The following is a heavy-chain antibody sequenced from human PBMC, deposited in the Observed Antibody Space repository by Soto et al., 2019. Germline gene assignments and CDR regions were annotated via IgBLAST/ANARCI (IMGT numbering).Heavy chain of an antibody. D-gene: IGHD3-3*01. Sequence: GGSLRLSCAASGFTFSSYGMHWVRQAPGKGLEWVAVISYDGSNKYYADSVKGRFTISRDNSKNTLYLQMNGLRAEDTAVYYCAKGLRFLEWLLPVWFDPWGQGTLVTVSS. V-gene: IGHV3-30*18. J-gene: IGHJ5*02. CDR1: GFTFSSYG. CDR3: AKGLRFLEWLLPVWFDP. CDR2: ISYDGSNK.